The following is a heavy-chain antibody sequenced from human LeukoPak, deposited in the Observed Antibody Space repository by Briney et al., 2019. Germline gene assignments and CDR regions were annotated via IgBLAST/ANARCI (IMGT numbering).Heavy chain of an antibody. Sequence: PSETLSLTCTVSGGSISSYYWSWIRQPPGKGLEWIGYIYYSGSTNYNPSLKSRVTISVDTSKNQFSLKLSSVTAADTAVYYCARESRYYDSSGYTFDYWGQGTLVTVSS. J-gene: IGHJ4*02. CDR3: ARESRYYDSSGYTFDY. D-gene: IGHD3-22*01. CDR1: GGSISSYY. CDR2: IYYSGST. V-gene: IGHV4-59*01.